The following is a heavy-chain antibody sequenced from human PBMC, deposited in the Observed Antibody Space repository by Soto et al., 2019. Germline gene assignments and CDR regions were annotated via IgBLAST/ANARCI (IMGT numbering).Heavy chain of an antibody. CDR3: AGEYCSGGSCYYGMDV. J-gene: IGHJ6*02. CDR2: IIPIFGTA. V-gene: IGHV1-69*13. CDR1: GGTFSSYA. D-gene: IGHD2-15*01. Sequence: ASVKVSCKASGGTFSSYAISWVRQAPGQGLEWMGGIIPIFGTANYAQKFQGRVTITADESTSTAYMELSSLRSEDTAVYYCAGEYCSGGSCYYGMDVWGQGTTVTVSS.